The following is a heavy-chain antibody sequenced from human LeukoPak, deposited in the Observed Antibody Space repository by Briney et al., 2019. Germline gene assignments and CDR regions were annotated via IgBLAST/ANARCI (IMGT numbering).Heavy chain of an antibody. CDR1: GVSFSGYY. CDR2: INHSGST. Sequence: SETLSLTCAVYGVSFSGYYWSWIRQPPGKGLDWIGEINHSGSTNCNPSLKSRVTISLDTYKNQFSLKLSSVTAADTAVYYCARVPVVGATENYYGMDVWGQGTTVTVSS. V-gene: IGHV4-34*01. D-gene: IGHD1-26*01. CDR3: ARVPVVGATENYYGMDV. J-gene: IGHJ6*02.